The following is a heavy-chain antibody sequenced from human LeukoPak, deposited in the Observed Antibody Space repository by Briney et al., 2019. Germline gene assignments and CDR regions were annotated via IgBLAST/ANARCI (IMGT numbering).Heavy chain of an antibody. V-gene: IGHV4-59*01. CDR2: IYYSGST. CDR3: ARDPRAHAFDI. CDR1: GGSISSYH. J-gene: IGHJ3*02. Sequence: SETLSLTCTVSGGSISSYHWSWIRQPPGKGLEWIGYIYYSGSTNYNPSLKSRVTISVDTSKNQFSLKLSSVTAADTAVYYCARDPRAHAFDIWGQGTMVTVSS.